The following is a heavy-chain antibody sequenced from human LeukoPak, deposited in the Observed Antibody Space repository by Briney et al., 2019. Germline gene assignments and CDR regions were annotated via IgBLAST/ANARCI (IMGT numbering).Heavy chain of an antibody. CDR2: IRSKANSYAT. CDR1: GFTFSGSA. D-gene: IGHD3-22*01. V-gene: IGHV3-73*01. Sequence: GGSLRLSCAASGFTFSGSAMHWVRQASGKGLEWVGRIRSKANSYATAYGASVKGRFTISRDDSKNTAYLQMNSLKTEDTALYYCTGWAGHDSGEEQIPDTFDYWGQGTLVTVSS. J-gene: IGHJ4*02. CDR3: TGWAGHDSGEEQIPDTFDY.